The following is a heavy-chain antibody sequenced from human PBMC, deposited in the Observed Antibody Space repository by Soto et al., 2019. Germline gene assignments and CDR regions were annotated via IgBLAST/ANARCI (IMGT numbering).Heavy chain of an antibody. CDR2: IYYSGST. CDR3: ARSTVTWYYGMDV. Sequence: QVPLQESGPGLVKPSQALSLTCTVSGGSISSGGYYWTGIRQHPVQGLGWIGYIYYSGSTSYNPSLKSRVTISVDTSKNQFSLKLSSVTAADTAVYYCARSTVTWYYGMDVWGQGTTVTVSS. D-gene: IGHD4-4*01. J-gene: IGHJ6*02. V-gene: IGHV4-31*03. CDR1: GGSISSGGYY.